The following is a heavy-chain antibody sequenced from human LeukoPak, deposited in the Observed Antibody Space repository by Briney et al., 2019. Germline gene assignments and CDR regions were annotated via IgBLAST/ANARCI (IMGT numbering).Heavy chain of an antibody. CDR2: ISAYNGNT. J-gene: IGHJ4*02. Sequence: GASVKVSCKASGYTFTSYGISWVRQAPGQGLEWMGWISAYNGNTNYAQKLQGRVTMTTDTSTSTAYMELRSLRSDDTAVYYCARADPYYYGSGSSRKGYFDCWGQGTLVTVSS. D-gene: IGHD3-10*01. V-gene: IGHV1-18*01. CDR3: ARADPYYYGSGSSRKGYFDC. CDR1: GYTFTSYG.